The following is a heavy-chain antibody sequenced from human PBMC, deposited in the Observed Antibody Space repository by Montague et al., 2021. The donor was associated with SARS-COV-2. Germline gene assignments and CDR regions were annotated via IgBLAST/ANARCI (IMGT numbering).Heavy chain of an antibody. D-gene: IGHD3-16*01. CDR1: GASIDTGNHY. V-gene: IGHV4-61*09. CDR2: IYNSGPT. J-gene: IGHJ6*02. CDR3: GRDSVSCGLDV. Sequence: TLSLTCRVSGASIDTGNHYWTWIRQFAGQGLEWIGNIYNSGPTNCNPSLKSRVTISLDRAKNHFSLLLSSVTAADTATYYCGRDSVSCGLDVWGQGTTVTVSS.